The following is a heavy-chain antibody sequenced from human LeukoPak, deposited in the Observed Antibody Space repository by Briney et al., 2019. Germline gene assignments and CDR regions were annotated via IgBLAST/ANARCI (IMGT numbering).Heavy chain of an antibody. CDR2: ISSSSSYI. J-gene: IGHJ4*02. Sequence: PGGSLRLSCAASGFTFSSYSMNWVRQAPGKGLEWVSSISSSSSYIYYADSVKGRFTISRDNAKNSLYLQMNSLRAEDTAVYYCARESSGSSSSFDYWGQGTPVTVSS. CDR3: ARESSGSSSSFDY. D-gene: IGHD6-6*01. CDR1: GFTFSSYS. V-gene: IGHV3-21*01.